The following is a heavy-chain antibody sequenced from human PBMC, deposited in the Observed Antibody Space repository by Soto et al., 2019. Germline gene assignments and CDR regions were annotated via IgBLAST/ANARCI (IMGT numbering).Heavy chain of an antibody. D-gene: IGHD6-19*01. Sequence: EASVKVSCKASGYTFTSYAMHWVRQAPGQRLEWMGWINAGNGNTKYSQKFQGRVTITRDTSASTAYMELSSLRSEDTAVYYCARDRSSGRSNWFDPWGQGTLVTVSS. J-gene: IGHJ5*02. V-gene: IGHV1-3*01. CDR3: ARDRSSGRSNWFDP. CDR1: GYTFTSYA. CDR2: INAGNGNT.